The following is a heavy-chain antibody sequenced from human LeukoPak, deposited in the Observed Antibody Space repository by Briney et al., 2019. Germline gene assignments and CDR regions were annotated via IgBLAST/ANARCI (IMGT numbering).Heavy chain of an antibody. V-gene: IGHV4-34*01. J-gene: IGHJ4*02. Sequence: PSETLSLTCAVYGGSFSGYYWSWIRQPPGKGLEWIGEINHSGSTNYNPSLKSRVTISVDTSKNQFSLKLSSVTAADTAVYYCARGYGSSHRFDYWGQGTLVTVAS. CDR2: INHSGST. CDR3: ARGYGSSHRFDY. CDR1: GGSFSGYY. D-gene: IGHD6-13*01.